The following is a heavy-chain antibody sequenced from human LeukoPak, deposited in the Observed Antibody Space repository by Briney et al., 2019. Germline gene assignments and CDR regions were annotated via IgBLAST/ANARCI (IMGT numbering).Heavy chain of an antibody. Sequence: SETLSLTCTVSGGFISSHYWSWIRQPPGKGLEGFGYIYYSGCTNYKPSLTSRVTISVATSKNQFSLKLSSVTAADTAVYYCARQSLDIVVVPAATYYYYMDVWGKGTTVTVSS. D-gene: IGHD2-2*03. V-gene: IGHV4-59*11. CDR1: GGFISSHY. J-gene: IGHJ6*03. CDR3: ARQSLDIVVVPAATYYYYMDV. CDR2: IYYSGCT.